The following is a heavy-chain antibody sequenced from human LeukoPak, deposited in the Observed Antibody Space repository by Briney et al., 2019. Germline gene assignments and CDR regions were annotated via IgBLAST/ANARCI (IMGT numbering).Heavy chain of an antibody. CDR1: GFTFSTYW. CDR2: IKRDGSEK. J-gene: IGHJ4*02. D-gene: IGHD3-3*01. V-gene: IGHV3-7*01. CDR3: ARGSLAWSGTFDY. Sequence: SGGSLGLSCAASGFTFSTYWMSWVRQAPGKGLEWVANIKRDGSEKYYVDSLKGRFTISRDNAKNSLYLQMNSLRAEDTAVYYCARGSLAWSGTFDYWGQGTLVTVSS.